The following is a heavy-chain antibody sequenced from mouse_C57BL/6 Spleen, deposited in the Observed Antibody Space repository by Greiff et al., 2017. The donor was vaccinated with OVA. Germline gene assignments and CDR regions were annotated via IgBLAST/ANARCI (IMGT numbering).Heavy chain of an antibody. CDR3: ATYDYDRGYFDV. CDR2: IHPNSGST. CDR1: GYTFTSYW. J-gene: IGHJ1*03. D-gene: IGHD2-4*01. Sequence: VQLQQPGAELVKPGASVKLSCKASGYTFTSYWMHWVKQRPGQGLEWIGMIHPNSGSTNYNEKFKSKATLTVDKSSSTAYMQLSSLTSEDSAVYYCATYDYDRGYFDVWGTGTTVTVSS. V-gene: IGHV1-64*01.